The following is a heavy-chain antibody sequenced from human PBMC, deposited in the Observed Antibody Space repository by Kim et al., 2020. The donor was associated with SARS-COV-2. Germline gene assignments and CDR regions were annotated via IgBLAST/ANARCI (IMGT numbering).Heavy chain of an antibody. CDR1: GFTFSSYG. CDR3: AKDGGTLTSVLYY. Sequence: GGSLRLSGAASGFTFSSYGMHWVRQTPGKGLEWVAVIWYDGSKEYYADSVKGRFTISRDNSKNTLHLQMYNLGADDTATYYCAKDGGTLTSVLYYCGQGT. V-gene: IGHV3-33*06. CDR2: IWYDGSKE. D-gene: IGHD2-2*01. J-gene: IGHJ4*02.